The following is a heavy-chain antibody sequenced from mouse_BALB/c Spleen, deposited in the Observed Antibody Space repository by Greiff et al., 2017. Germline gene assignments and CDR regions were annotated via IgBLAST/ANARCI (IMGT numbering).Heavy chain of an antibody. D-gene: IGHD1-1*01. CDR3: ARGQGTTVVDYYFDY. J-gene: IGHJ2*01. Sequence: EVMLVESGGGLVQPGGSLKLSCAASGFTFSSYGMSWVRQTPDKRLELVATINSNGGSTYYPDSVKGRFTISRDNAKNTLYLQMSSLKSEDTAMYYCARGQGTTVVDYYFDYWGQGTTLTVSS. V-gene: IGHV5-6-3*01. CDR2: INSNGGST. CDR1: GFTFSSYG.